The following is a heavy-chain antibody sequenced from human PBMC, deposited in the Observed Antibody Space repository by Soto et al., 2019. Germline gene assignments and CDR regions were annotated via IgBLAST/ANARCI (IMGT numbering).Heavy chain of an antibody. D-gene: IGHD6-6*01. CDR1: GFPFSNHA. J-gene: IGHJ4*02. Sequence: GGSLRLSCSASGFPFSNHAMHWVRQAPGKGLEYVSAINYNGGTTYYIDSVKGRFTISRDNSKSTLYLQMSSLKVEDTAMYHCVTWGGIEARNLDHWGLGTLVTVSS. CDR3: VTWGGIEARNLDH. V-gene: IGHV3-64D*06. CDR2: INYNGGTT.